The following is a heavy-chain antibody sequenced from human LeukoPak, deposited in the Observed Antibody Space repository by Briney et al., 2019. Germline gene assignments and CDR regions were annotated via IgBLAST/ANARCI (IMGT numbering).Heavy chain of an antibody. J-gene: IGHJ3*02. V-gene: IGHV4-34*09. CDR3: ARLVLNYAFDI. D-gene: IGHD1-7*01. CDR1: GGSFSGYY. Sequence: SETLSLTCAVYGGSFSGYYWSWIRQPPGKGLEWIGEINHSGSTNYNPSLKSRVTISVDTSKNHFSLKLSSVTAADTAVYYCARLVLNYAFDIWGQGTMVTVSS. CDR2: INHSGST.